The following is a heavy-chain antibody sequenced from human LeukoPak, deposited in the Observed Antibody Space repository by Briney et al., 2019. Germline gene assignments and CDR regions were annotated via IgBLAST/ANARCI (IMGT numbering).Heavy chain of an antibody. V-gene: IGHV3-74*01. CDR3: ARGLAVAGNCMDV. CDR2: INSDGTMT. CDR1: GFTFSNYW. Sequence: GGSLRLSCAASGFTFSNYWMHWVRQAPGKGLVWVSRINSDGTMTNYADSVKGRFTISRDKAKNTLHLQMNSLRAEDTAVYYCARGLAVAGNCMDVWGQGTTVTVSS. D-gene: IGHD6-19*01. J-gene: IGHJ6*02.